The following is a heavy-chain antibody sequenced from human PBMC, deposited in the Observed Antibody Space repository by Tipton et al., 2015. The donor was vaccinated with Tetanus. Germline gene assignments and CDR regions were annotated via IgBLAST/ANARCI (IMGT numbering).Heavy chain of an antibody. CDR2: IYSGGST. CDR1: GFTVSSNY. V-gene: IGHV3-53*01. Sequence: SLRLSCAASGFTVSSNYMSWVRQAPGKGLEWVSVIYSGGSTYYADSVKGRFTISRDNSKNTLYLQMNSLRAEDTAVYYCARGTLGATEYYFDYWGQGTLVTVSS. CDR3: ARGTLGATEYYFDY. J-gene: IGHJ4*02. D-gene: IGHD1-26*01.